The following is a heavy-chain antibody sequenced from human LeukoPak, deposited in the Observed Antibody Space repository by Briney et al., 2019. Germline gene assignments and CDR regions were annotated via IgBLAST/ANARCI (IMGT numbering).Heavy chain of an antibody. CDR2: IYHSGST. CDR3: ARDLDFGVVTGYFDY. J-gene: IGHJ4*02. CDR1: GYSISSGYY. D-gene: IGHD3-3*01. V-gene: IGHV4-38-2*02. Sequence: SETLSLTCTVSGYSISSGYYWGWIRQPPGKGLGWIVSIYHSGSTYYNPSLKSRVTISVDTSKNQFSLKLSSVTAADTAVYYCARDLDFGVVTGYFDYWGQGTLVTVSS.